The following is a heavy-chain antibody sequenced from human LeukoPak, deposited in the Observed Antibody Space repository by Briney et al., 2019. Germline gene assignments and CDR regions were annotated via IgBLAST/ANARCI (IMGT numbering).Heavy chain of an antibody. V-gene: IGHV3-21*01. CDR3: ASRIKRWSGYYGPGSRSRDAFDI. J-gene: IGHJ3*02. D-gene: IGHD3-3*01. Sequence: GSLRLSCAASGFTFSSYSMNWVRQAPGKGLEWVSSISSSSSYIYYADSVKGRFTISRDNAKNSLYLQMNSLRAEDTAVYYCASRIKRWSGYYGPGSRSRDAFDIWGQGTMVTVSS. CDR2: ISSSSSYI. CDR1: GFTFSSYS.